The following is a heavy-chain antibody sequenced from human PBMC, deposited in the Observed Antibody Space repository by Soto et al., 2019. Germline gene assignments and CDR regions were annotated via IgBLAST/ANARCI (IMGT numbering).Heavy chain of an antibody. Sequence: QVQLVESGGGVVQPGRSLRLSCAGSGFIFSNYGMHWVRQAPVKGLEWVAFISYDGSDILYADSVKGRFTISRDNSKSTLFLHMNRPRAEDTAVYFCAIVRVADSPLDHWGQGSLVTVSS. CDR1: GFIFSNYG. D-gene: IGHD3-10*02. J-gene: IGHJ4*02. V-gene: IGHV3-30*03. CDR3: AIVRVADSPLDH. CDR2: ISYDGSDI.